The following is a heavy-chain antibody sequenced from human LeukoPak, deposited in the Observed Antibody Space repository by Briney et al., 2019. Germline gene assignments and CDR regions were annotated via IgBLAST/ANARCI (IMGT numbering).Heavy chain of an antibody. CDR2: IYYSGSP. CDR3: ATWRTAKTGFDY. J-gene: IGHJ4*02. Sequence: SETLSLTFTVSGGSISSNNYYWGWIRQPPGKGLEWIGSIYYSGSPYYNPSLKSRVTISVDTSKNQFSLRLRSVTAADTAVYYCATWRTAKTGFDYWGQGTLVTVSS. V-gene: IGHV4-39*01. D-gene: IGHD1-1*01. CDR1: GGSISSNNYY.